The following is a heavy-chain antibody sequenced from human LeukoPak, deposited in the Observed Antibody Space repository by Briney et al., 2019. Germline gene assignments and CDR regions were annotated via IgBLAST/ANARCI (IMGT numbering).Heavy chain of an antibody. J-gene: IGHJ3*02. Sequence: PGGSLRLTCAASGFPFSNYEMNWVRQAPGKGLEWISYITSSGSVTYYADSVKGRFTISRDNAKNSLYLRMNSLRAEDTAVYYCARENDGSDIWGQGTMVTVSS. CDR3: ARENDGSDI. V-gene: IGHV3-48*03. CDR1: GFPFSNYE. CDR2: ITSSGSVT. D-gene: IGHD2-2*03.